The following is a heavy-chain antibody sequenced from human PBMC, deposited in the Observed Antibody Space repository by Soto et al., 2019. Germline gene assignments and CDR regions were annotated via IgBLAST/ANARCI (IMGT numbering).Heavy chain of an antibody. CDR3: AAELGNTGYDGHDY. Sequence: QVQLVESRGGVVQPGRSLRLSCAASGLTFSRYAMHWVRQAPGKGLEWVAVIIYDGSNKHYADSVQGRFTISRDNSKNTLYLQMNSLRAEDTAVYYCAAELGNTGYDGHDYWGQGTLVTVSS. J-gene: IGHJ4*02. D-gene: IGHD5-12*01. CDR1: GLTFSRYA. V-gene: IGHV3-30*04. CDR2: IIYDGSNK.